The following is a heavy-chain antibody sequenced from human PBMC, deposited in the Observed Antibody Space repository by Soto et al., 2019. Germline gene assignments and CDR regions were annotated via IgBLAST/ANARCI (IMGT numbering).Heavy chain of an antibody. J-gene: IGHJ4*02. CDR1: GFTFTTFSSYW. CDR3: ATSGVDSRFYFDC. Sequence: GGSLRLSCAASGFTFTTFSSYWMHWVRQTPGQGLVWVSRINGDGSRATYADSVKGRFTISRDNAQNMLYLQMDSLRAEDTAMYYCATSGVDSRFYFDCWGQGTPVTVSS. D-gene: IGHD3-10*01. V-gene: IGHV3-74*01. CDR2: INGDGSRA.